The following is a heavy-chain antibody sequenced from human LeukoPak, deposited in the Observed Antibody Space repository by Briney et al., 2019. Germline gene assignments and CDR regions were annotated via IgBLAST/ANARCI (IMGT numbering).Heavy chain of an antibody. Sequence: GESLKISCRTSGYTFSDYWIGWVRQMPGKGLEWMGIIYPRDSDTKYSPSFQGQVVISVDKSINTAYLQWSSLKASDTATYYCATQPPNYDSIGYYFFGHWGQGTLVTVSP. CDR1: GYTFSDYW. J-gene: IGHJ4*01. V-gene: IGHV5-51*01. CDR2: IYPRDSDT. CDR3: ATQPPNYDSIGYYFFGH. D-gene: IGHD3-22*01.